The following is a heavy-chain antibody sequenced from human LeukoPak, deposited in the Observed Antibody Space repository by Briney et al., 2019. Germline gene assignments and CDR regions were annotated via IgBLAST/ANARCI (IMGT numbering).Heavy chain of an antibody. D-gene: IGHD3-16*02. CDR1: GFTFSNSA. J-gene: IGHJ4*02. CDR2: ISYDGSNK. Sequence: GGSLRLSCAASGFTFSNSAMHRVRQAPGKGLEWVAVISYDGSNKYYADSVKGRFTISRDNSKNTLYLQMDSLRAEDTAVYYCARDTLMISFGGLIARWGQGTLVTVSS. V-gene: IGHV3-30-3*01. CDR3: ARDTLMISFGGLIAR.